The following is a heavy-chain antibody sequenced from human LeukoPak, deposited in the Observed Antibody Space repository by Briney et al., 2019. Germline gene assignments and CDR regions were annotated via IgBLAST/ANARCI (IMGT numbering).Heavy chain of an antibody. CDR3: AKHPGEQWLDYLDY. D-gene: IGHD6-19*01. J-gene: IGHJ4*02. CDR2: ISGSGGST. Sequence: QPGGSLRLSCAASGFTFSSYAMSRVRQAPGKGLEWVSAISGSGGSTYYADSVKGRFTISRDNSKNTLYLQMNSLRAEDTAVYYCAKHPGEQWLDYLDYWGQGTLVTVSS. V-gene: IGHV3-23*01. CDR1: GFTFSSYA.